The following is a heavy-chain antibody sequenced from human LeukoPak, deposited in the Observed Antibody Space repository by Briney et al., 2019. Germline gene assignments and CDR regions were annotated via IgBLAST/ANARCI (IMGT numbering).Heavy chain of an antibody. Sequence: GGTLRLSCAASGFTFSSYGMHWVRQAPGKGLEWVAVISYDGSNKYYADSVKGRFTISRDNSKNTLYLQMNSLRAEDTAVYYCAKVGTSAIQLDYWGQGTLVTVSS. CDR1: GFTFSSYG. D-gene: IGHD1-7*01. CDR2: ISYDGSNK. CDR3: AKVGTSAIQLDY. V-gene: IGHV3-30*18. J-gene: IGHJ4*02.